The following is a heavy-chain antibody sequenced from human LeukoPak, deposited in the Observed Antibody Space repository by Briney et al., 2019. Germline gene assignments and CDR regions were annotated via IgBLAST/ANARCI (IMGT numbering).Heavy chain of an antibody. CDR3: AREEVVIDY. Sequence: SETLSLTCAVYGGSFSGYYWSWIRQPPGKGLEWIGEINHSGSTNYNPSLKSRVTISVDTSKNQFSLKLSSVTAADTAVYYCAREEVVIDYWGQGTLVTVSS. D-gene: IGHD2-21*01. CDR2: INHSGST. V-gene: IGHV4-34*01. CDR1: GGSFSGYY. J-gene: IGHJ4*02.